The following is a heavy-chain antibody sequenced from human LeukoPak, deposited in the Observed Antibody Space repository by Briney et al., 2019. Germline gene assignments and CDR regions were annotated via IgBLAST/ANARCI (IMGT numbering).Heavy chain of an antibody. D-gene: IGHD6-13*01. CDR2: IRSQTYGGTT. V-gene: IGHV3-49*04. J-gene: IGHJ1*01. Sequence: GGSLRLSCTTSGFTFGDYAISWVRQAPGKGLEWVGFIRSQTYGGTTEYAASVKDRFTISRDDSNSIAYLEMISLKTEDTAMYYCTRDIKHQLIDFFQHWGQGTLVTVSS. CDR1: GFTFGDYA. CDR3: TRDIKHQLIDFFQH.